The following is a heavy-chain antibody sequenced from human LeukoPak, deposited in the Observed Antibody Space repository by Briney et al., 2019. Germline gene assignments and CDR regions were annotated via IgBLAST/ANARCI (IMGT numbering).Heavy chain of an antibody. CDR3: ARGHLATVSTDDAFDI. D-gene: IGHD4-17*01. Sequence: SETLSLTCTVSGYSISSGYYWSWIRQPAGKGLEWIGRIYTSGSTNYNPSLKSRVTMSVDTSKNQFSLKLSSVTAADTAVYYCARGHLATVSTDDAFDIWGQGTMVTVSS. V-gene: IGHV4-4*07. J-gene: IGHJ3*02. CDR1: GYSISSGYY. CDR2: IYTSGST.